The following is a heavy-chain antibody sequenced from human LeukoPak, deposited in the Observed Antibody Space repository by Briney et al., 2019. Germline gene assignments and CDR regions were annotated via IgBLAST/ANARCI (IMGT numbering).Heavy chain of an antibody. J-gene: IGHJ3*02. CDR1: GFTFSSYS. D-gene: IGHD3-22*01. Sequence: GGSLRLSCAASGFTFSSYSMNWVRQAPGKGLEWVSYISSSSTIYYANSVKGRFTMSRDNAKNSLYLQMNSLRAEDTAVYYCARESPYYYDSPDAFDIWGQGTMVTVSS. V-gene: IGHV3-48*01. CDR2: ISSSSTI. CDR3: ARESPYYYDSPDAFDI.